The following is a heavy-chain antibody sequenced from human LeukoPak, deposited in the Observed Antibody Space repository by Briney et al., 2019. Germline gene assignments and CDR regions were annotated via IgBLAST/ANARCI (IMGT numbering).Heavy chain of an antibody. Sequence: GGSLRLSCAASGFTFSNYAMAWVRQAPGKGLEWVSAISGNGGRTYSADSVQGRFTIFRDNSKSTLCLQMNSLRAEDTAVYYCAKQLGYCSDGSCYFPYWGQGTLVTVSS. V-gene: IGHV3-23*01. CDR1: GFTFSNYA. D-gene: IGHD2-15*01. J-gene: IGHJ4*02. CDR2: ISGNGGRT. CDR3: AKQLGYCSDGSCYFPY.